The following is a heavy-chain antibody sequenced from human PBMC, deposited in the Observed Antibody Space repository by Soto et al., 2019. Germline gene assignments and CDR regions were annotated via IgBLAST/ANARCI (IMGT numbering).Heavy chain of an antibody. CDR2: VAYDGTAQ. CDR1: GFTFNNYG. V-gene: IGHV3-30*18. D-gene: IGHD6-19*01. CDR3: VKDRDSGWYNSPAPFDS. J-gene: IGHJ4*02. Sequence: PGGSLRLSCAASGFTFNNYGMHWVRQAPGKGLEWVTVVAYDGTAQDYADSVKGRFTVSRDNSKNTLYLQMNSLRAEDTAVYYCVKDRDSGWYNSPAPFDSWGQGTLVTVSS.